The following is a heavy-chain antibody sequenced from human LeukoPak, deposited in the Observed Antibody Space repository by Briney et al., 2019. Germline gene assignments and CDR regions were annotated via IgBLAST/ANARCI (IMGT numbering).Heavy chain of an antibody. CDR2: IYHSGST. CDR3: ARTYYYGSGSDAFDI. J-gene: IGHJ3*02. D-gene: IGHD3-10*01. V-gene: IGHV4-30-2*01. Sequence: SQTLSLTCAVSGGSISSGGYSWSWIRQPPGKGLEWIGYIYHSGSTYYNPSLKSRVTISVDRSKNQFSLKLSSVTAADTAVYYCARTYYYGSGSDAFDIWGQETMVTVSS. CDR1: GGSISSGGYS.